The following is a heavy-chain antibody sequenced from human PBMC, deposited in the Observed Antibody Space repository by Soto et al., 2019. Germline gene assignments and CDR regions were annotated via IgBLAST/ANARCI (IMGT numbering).Heavy chain of an antibody. CDR1: GFIFRDSA. J-gene: IGHJ3*02. D-gene: IGHD3-9*01. CDR2: IRSKGNNYAT. Sequence: DVQLVESGGGLVQPGGSLKLSCAASGFIFRDSAIHWVRQASGKGLEWVARIRSKGNNYATAYAASVKGRFTISRDDSKNTAYLQLNSLKTEDTAVYYCTRIFSDAFDIWGQGTMVTVSS. CDR3: TRIFSDAFDI. V-gene: IGHV3-73*02.